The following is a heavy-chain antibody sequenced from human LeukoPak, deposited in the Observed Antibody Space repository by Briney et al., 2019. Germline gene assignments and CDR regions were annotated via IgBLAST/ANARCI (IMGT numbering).Heavy chain of an antibody. Sequence: GGSLRLSCAASGFTFSSYEMNWVRQAPGKGLEWVSYISSSGSTIYYADSVKGRFTISRDNAKNSLYLQMNSLRAEDTAVYYSARRTTPYYYYGMDVWGQGTTVSVSS. CDR3: ARRTTPYYYYGMDV. CDR2: ISSSGSTI. D-gene: IGHD4-17*01. CDR1: GFTFSSYE. V-gene: IGHV3-48*03. J-gene: IGHJ6*02.